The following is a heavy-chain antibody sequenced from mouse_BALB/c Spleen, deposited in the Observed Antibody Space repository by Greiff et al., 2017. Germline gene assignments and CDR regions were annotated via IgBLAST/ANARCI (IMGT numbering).Heavy chain of an antibody. CDR1: GFTFSSYA. CDR3: ARHGNLDY. V-gene: IGHV5-6*01. Sequence: EVKLVESGGDLVKPGGSLKLSCAASGFTFSSYAMSWVRQTPDKRLEWVATISSGGSYTYYPDSVKGRFTISRDNAKNTLYLQMSSLKSEDTAMYYCARHGNLDYWGQGTTLTVSS. CDR2: ISSGGSYT. D-gene: IGHD4-1*01. J-gene: IGHJ2*01.